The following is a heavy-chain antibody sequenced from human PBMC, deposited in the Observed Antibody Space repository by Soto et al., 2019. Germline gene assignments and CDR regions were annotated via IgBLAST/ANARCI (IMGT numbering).Heavy chain of an antibody. Sequence: GGSLRLSCAASGFTFSSYGMHWVRQAPGKGLEWVAVIWYDGSNKYYADSVKGRFTTSRDNSKNTLYLQMNSLRAEDTAVYYCARDRSDTIFGVVIDYWGQGTLVTVSS. J-gene: IGHJ4*02. CDR2: IWYDGSNK. CDR3: ARDRSDTIFGVVIDY. CDR1: GFTFSSYG. V-gene: IGHV3-33*01. D-gene: IGHD3-3*01.